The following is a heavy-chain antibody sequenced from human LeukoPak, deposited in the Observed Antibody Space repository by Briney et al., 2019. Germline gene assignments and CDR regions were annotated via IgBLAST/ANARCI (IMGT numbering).Heavy chain of an antibody. CDR2: IWYDGSNK. V-gene: IGHV3-33*06. CDR1: GFTFSSYG. Sequence: GRSLRLSCAASGFTFSSYGMHWVRQAPGKGLEWVAVIWYDGSNKYYADSVKGRFTISRDNSKNTLYLQMNSLRAENTGVYYCAKEPLGVSAFDICGQGTMVTVSS. D-gene: IGHD1-26*01. CDR3: AKEPLGVSAFDI. J-gene: IGHJ3*02.